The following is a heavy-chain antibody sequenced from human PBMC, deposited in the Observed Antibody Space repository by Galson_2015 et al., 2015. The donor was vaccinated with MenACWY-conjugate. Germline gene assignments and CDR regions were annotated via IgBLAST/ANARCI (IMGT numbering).Heavy chain of an antibody. V-gene: IGHV4-39*07. CDR1: GFSLSTSTVA. J-gene: IGHJ4*02. CDR3: AREATYCAGGTCGYF. Sequence: LVKPTQTLTLTCTFSGFSLSTSTVAVGWIRQSPGKGLEWIGTVFYNGTTHYNPSLKSRVTMSVDTSKSQISLNLNSATAADTAVYYCAREATYCAGGTCGYFWGQGTLVTVSS. CDR2: VFYNGTT. D-gene: IGHD2-15*01.